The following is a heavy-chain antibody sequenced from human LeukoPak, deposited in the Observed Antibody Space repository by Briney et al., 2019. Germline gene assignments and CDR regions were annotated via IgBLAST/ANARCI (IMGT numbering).Heavy chain of an antibody. Sequence: GGSLRLSCAASGFTFSSYAMSWVRQAPGKGLEWVSTISGSGDSTYYSDSVKGRFTISRDNSENTLYLQLNSLRAEDTAVYYCAKGGWGTVLDYWGQGTLVTVSP. J-gene: IGHJ4*02. CDR3: AKGGWGTVLDY. CDR1: GFTFSSYA. V-gene: IGHV3-23*01. CDR2: ISGSGDST. D-gene: IGHD3-16*01.